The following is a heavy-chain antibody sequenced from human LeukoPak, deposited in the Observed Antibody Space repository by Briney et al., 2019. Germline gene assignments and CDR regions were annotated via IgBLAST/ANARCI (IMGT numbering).Heavy chain of an antibody. J-gene: IGHJ4*02. D-gene: IGHD2/OR15-2a*01. CDR1: GYTFTSYY. CDR3: ARTLSDSGLSY. CDR2: INPSGDGI. Sequence: ASVKVSCKASGYTFTSYYMHWVRQAPGQGLEWLASINPSGDGIDYAQKFQGRVPMTTDTSTSTVYMELSSLRSEDTAVYYCARTLSDSGLSYWGQGTLVTVSS. V-gene: IGHV1-46*01.